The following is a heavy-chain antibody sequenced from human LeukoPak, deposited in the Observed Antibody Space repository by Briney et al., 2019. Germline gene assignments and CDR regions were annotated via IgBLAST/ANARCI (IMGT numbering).Heavy chain of an antibody. CDR3: ARHPFDY. V-gene: IGHV3-7*01. J-gene: IGHJ4*02. Sequence: GGSLRLSCAASGFTFSSYLMSWVRQAPGKGLEWVANIKQDGSEKYYVDSVKGRFTISRDNAKNSLYLQMNSLRAEDTAVYYCARHPFDYWGQGTLVTVSS. CDR2: IKQDGSEK. CDR1: GFTFSSYL.